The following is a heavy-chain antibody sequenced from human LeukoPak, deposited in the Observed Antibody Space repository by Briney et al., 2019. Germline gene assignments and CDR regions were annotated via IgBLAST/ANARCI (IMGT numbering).Heavy chain of an antibody. Sequence: GGSLRLSCAASGFTFSAYAIHWVRQAPGKGPEYVSLINTSGDKTYYADSVKGRFTISRDNSKNTVSLQMSSLRAEDTAMYYRVKDLYKGDTSTWYYFDYWGQGTLVTVSS. J-gene: IGHJ4*02. V-gene: IGHV3-64D*06. CDR2: INTSGDKT. CDR1: GFTFSAYA. D-gene: IGHD6-13*01. CDR3: VKDLYKGDTSTWYYFDY.